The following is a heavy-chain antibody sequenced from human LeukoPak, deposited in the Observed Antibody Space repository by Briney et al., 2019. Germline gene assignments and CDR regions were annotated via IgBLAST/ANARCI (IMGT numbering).Heavy chain of an antibody. V-gene: IGHV3-53*01. CDR1: GFTVSSNY. J-gene: IGHJ6*02. D-gene: IGHD6-19*01. Sequence: GGSLRLSCAASGFTVSSNYMSWVRQAPGKGLEWVSVICSGGSTYYADSVKGRFTISRDNSKNTLYLQMNSLRAEDTAVYYCARWARYSSGWYWYYYGMDVWGQGTTVTVSS. CDR3: ARWARYSSGWYWYYYGMDV. CDR2: ICSGGST.